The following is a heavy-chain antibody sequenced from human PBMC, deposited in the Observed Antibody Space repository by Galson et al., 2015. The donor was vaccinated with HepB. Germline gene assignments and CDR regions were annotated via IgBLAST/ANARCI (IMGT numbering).Heavy chain of an antibody. V-gene: IGHV4-39*01. Sequence: SETLSLTCTVSGGSISSSSYYWGWIRQPPGKGLEWIGSIYYGGTTHYNPSLRSRVTISVETSENHFSLRLNSVTAADTAAYFCARQTFCTTNCPSFDIWGQGTVVAVS. CDR3: ARQTFCTTNCPSFDI. D-gene: IGHD2-2*01. CDR1: GGSISSSSYY. J-gene: IGHJ3*02. CDR2: IYYGGTT.